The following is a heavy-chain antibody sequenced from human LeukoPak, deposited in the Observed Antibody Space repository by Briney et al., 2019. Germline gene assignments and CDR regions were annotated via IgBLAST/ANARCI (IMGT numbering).Heavy chain of an antibody. V-gene: IGHV3-23*01. Sequence: GGSLRLSCAASGFTFSSYGMSWVRQAPGKGLEWVSAISGSGGSTYYADSVKGRFAISRDNSKNTLYLQMNSLRAEDTAVYYCAKGGRYFDWLDAFDIWGQGTMVTVSS. D-gene: IGHD3-9*01. CDR1: GFTFSSYG. CDR2: ISGSGGST. CDR3: AKGGRYFDWLDAFDI. J-gene: IGHJ3*02.